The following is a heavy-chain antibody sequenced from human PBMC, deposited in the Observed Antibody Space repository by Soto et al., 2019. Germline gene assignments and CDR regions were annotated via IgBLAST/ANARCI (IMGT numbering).Heavy chain of an antibody. D-gene: IGHD6-6*01. J-gene: IGHJ4*02. CDR3: ERRRFDYSSSTNFDY. CDR1: GYSFTSYW. V-gene: IGHV5-51*01. CDR2: IYPGDSDT. Sequence: GESLKISCKGSGYSFTSYWIGWVRQMPGKGLEWMGIIYPGDSDTRYSPSFQGQVTISADKSISNAYLQWSSLKASDNAMYYCERRRFDYSSSTNFDYWGQGTLVTVSS.